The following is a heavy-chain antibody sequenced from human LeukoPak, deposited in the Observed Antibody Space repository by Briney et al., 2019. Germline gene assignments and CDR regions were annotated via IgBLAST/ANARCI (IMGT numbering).Heavy chain of an antibody. V-gene: IGHV4-34*01. D-gene: IGHD3-22*01. CDR2: IKHGGGT. J-gene: IGHJ4*02. CDR1: GWTFSGYY. CDR3: ARGQILCGYSSPFDY. Sequence: SETLSLTCAAYGWTFSGYYWSWIRQPPGKGLEWIGEIKHGGGTKYNLSLMRGGSISVKTTENKFSLMLRSVTAADTAAYYCARGQILCGYSSPFDYWGQGTMVTVSS.